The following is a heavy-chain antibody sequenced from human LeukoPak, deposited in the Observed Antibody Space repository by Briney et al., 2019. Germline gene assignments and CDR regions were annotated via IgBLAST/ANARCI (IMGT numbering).Heavy chain of an antibody. V-gene: IGHV3-15*05. CDR2: IRSKIDGGAT. J-gene: IGHJ4*02. D-gene: IGHD6-13*01. CDR1: GFNVNNAW. Sequence: PGGSLRLSCAASGFNVNNAWMSWVRQAPGKGLEWVGRIRSKIDGGATDYAAPVKGRFTISRDDSENTLYLKMNSVKTEDIGVYYCTTGGSGTGPLDYWGQGTLVTVSS. CDR3: TTGGSGTGPLDY.